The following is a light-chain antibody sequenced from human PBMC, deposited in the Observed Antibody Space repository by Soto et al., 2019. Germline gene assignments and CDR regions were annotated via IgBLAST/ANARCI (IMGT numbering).Light chain of an antibody. V-gene: IGKV3-11*01. J-gene: IGKJ5*01. CDR1: QTVGGQ. Sequence: EIVLTQSPATLSLSPGERATLACRSSQTVGGQLAWYQQKPGQAPRLLIFDTSKRATGIPARFSGSGSGTDFTLTIDSLEPEDLALYYCQQRSDSPNTFGQVTRLEI. CDR2: DTS. CDR3: QQRSDSPNT.